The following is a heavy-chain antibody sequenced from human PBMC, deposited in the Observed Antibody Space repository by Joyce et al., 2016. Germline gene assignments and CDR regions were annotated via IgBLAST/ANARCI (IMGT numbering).Heavy chain of an antibody. Sequence: EVQLVESGGGLLQPGGSLRLSCAASGFTFTNYWMHWVRQAPGKGLVWFARVDSDGSGTSYADSVKGRFTISRDNAKNMVYLRMNSLRTEDTAVYYCGSVFEYWGRGALVTVSS. J-gene: IGHJ4*02. CDR2: VDSDGSGT. CDR3: GSVFEY. CDR1: GFTFTNYW. V-gene: IGHV3-74*01.